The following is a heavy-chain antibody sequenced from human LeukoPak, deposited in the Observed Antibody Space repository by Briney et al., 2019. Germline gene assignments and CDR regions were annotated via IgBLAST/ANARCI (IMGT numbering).Heavy chain of an antibody. CDR2: IIPILGIA. CDR3: ARGGDGYKLFDY. CDR1: GGTFSSYA. J-gene: IGHJ4*02. V-gene: IGHV1-69*04. D-gene: IGHD5-24*01. Sequence: SVKVSCKASGGTFSSYAISWVRQAPGQGLEWMGRIIPILGIASYAQKFQGRVTITADKSTSTAYMELSSLRSEDTAVYYCARGGDGYKLFDYWGQGTLVTVSS.